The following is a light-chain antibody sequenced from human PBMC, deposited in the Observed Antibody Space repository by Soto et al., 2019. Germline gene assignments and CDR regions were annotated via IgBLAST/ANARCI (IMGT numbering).Light chain of an antibody. Sequence: AIPMTQSPSSLSASVGDRVTITCRASQDIRSYLGWYQQKPGKAPKLLIFAASNLHSGVPSRFSGSGSGTDFTLTISSLHPEDFAPYYCHQDLSYPRTFGQGTKVEI. CDR3: HQDLSYPRT. CDR2: AAS. V-gene: IGKV1-6*01. CDR1: QDIRSY. J-gene: IGKJ1*01.